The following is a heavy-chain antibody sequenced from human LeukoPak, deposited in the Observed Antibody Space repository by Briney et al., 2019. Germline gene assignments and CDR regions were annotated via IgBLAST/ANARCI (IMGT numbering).Heavy chain of an antibody. V-gene: IGHV3-30*18. J-gene: IGHJ5*02. CDR1: GFTFSSYG. CDR2: ISYDGSNK. CDR3: AKGGYCSGGSCRGNWFDP. D-gene: IGHD2-15*01. Sequence: SGGSLRLSCAASGFTFSSYGMHWVRQAPGKGLEWVAVISYDGSNKYYADSVKGRFTISRDNSKNTLYLQMNSLRAEDTAVYYCAKGGYCSGGSCRGNWFDPWGQGTLVTVSS.